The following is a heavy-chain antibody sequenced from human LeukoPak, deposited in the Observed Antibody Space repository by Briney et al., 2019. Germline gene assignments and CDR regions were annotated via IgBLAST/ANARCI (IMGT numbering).Heavy chain of an antibody. J-gene: IGHJ6*02. CDR1: GFIFNNYG. CDR3: AKQLWDGDV. V-gene: IGHV3-23*01. D-gene: IGHD5-18*01. CDR2: ISVGGTNT. Sequence: GGSLRLSCAASGFIFNNYGMSWVRQGPGKGLEWVSSISVGGTNTHYAHSVEGRFTISRDNSKSTVYLQMNSLRAEDTAVYYCAKQLWDGDVWGQGTTVTVSS.